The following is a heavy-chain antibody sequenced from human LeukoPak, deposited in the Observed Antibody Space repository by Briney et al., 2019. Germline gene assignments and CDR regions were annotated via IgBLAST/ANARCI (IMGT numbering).Heavy chain of an antibody. CDR2: IKQDGSEK. D-gene: IGHD6-6*01. Sequence: GGSLRLSCAASGFTFSSYWMSWVRQAPGKGLEWVANIKQDGSEKYYVDSVKGRFTISRDNAKNSLYLQMNSLRAEDTAVYYCARENVIAARRRGLDAFDIWGQGTMVTVSS. CDR3: ARENVIAARRRGLDAFDI. V-gene: IGHV3-7*01. J-gene: IGHJ3*02. CDR1: GFTFSSYW.